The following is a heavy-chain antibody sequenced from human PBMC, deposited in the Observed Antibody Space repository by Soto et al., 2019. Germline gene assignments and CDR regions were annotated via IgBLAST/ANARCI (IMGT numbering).Heavy chain of an antibody. CDR2: INHSGST. Sequence: PSETLSLTCAVYGGSFSGYYWSWIRQPPGKGLEWIGEINHSGSTNYNPSLKSRVTISVDTSKNQLSLKLRSVTAADTAVYYCARGGAYTSDWLNPDFWGQGTLVTVSS. CDR3: ARGGAYTSDWLNPDF. CDR1: GGSFSGYY. J-gene: IGHJ4*02. V-gene: IGHV4-34*01. D-gene: IGHD6-19*01.